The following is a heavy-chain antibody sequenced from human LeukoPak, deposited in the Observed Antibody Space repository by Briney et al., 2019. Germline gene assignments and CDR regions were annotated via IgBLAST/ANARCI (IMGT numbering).Heavy chain of an antibody. CDR1: GGSISSYY. J-gene: IGHJ4*02. Sequence: ASETLSLTCTVSGGSISSYYWSWIRQPPGKGLEWIGYIYYSGSTNYNPSLKSRVTISVDTSKNQFSLKLSSVTAADTVVYYCASRHGYSSSWSFDYWGQGTLVTVSS. D-gene: IGHD6-13*01. CDR2: IYYSGST. V-gene: IGHV4-59*01. CDR3: ASRHGYSSSWSFDY.